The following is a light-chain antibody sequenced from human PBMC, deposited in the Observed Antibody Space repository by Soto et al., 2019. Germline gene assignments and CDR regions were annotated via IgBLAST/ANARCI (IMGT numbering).Light chain of an antibody. CDR3: QQYNSSPFT. V-gene: IGKV1-5*01. J-gene: IGKJ3*01. CDR2: DAS. Sequence: DIQMTQSPSTLSASVGDRVTITCRASQSIDTWFAWYHQKPGKAPNLLIFDASSLESGVPSRFSGSGSGTEFTLTISNLQPEDCATYYCQQYNSSPFTFGPGTKVDI. CDR1: QSIDTW.